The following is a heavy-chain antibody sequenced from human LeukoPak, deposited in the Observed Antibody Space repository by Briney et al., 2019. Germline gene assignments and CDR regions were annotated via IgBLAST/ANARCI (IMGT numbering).Heavy chain of an antibody. CDR1: GGSISSGTYY. Sequence: PSETLSLTCTVSGGSISSGTYYWSWIRQPAGKGLEWIGYIYYSGSTNYNPSLKSRVTISVDTSKNQFSLKLSSVTAADTAVYYCARDSRYGDDAFDIWGQGTMVTVSS. CDR3: ARDSRYGDDAFDI. V-gene: IGHV4-61*10. J-gene: IGHJ3*02. CDR2: IYYSGST. D-gene: IGHD4-17*01.